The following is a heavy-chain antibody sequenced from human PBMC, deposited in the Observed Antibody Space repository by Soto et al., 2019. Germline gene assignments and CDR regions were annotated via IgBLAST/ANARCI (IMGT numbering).Heavy chain of an antibody. CDR2: IYYSGST. CDR1: GGSISSYY. CDR3: ARSGSSWYYYYGMDV. V-gene: IGHV4-59*01. D-gene: IGHD6-13*01. Sequence: SETLSLTCTVSGGSISSYYWSWIRQPPGKGLEWIGYIYYSGSTNYNPSLKSRVTISVDTSKNQFSLKLSSVTAADTAVYYCARSGSSWYYYYGMDVWGQGTTVTVSS. J-gene: IGHJ6*02.